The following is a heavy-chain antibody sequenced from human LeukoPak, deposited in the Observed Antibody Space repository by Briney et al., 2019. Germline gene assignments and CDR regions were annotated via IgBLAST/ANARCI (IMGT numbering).Heavy chain of an antibody. V-gene: IGHV3-21*01. Sequence: KTGGSLRLSCAASGFTFSSYSMNWVRQAPGKGLEWVSSISSSSSYIYYADSVKGRFTISRDNAKNSLYLQMNSLRAEDTAVYYCASWRSAAFAFDIWGQGTMVTVSS. CDR1: GFTFSSYS. J-gene: IGHJ3*02. CDR2: ISSSSSYI. D-gene: IGHD3-3*01. CDR3: ASWRSAAFAFDI.